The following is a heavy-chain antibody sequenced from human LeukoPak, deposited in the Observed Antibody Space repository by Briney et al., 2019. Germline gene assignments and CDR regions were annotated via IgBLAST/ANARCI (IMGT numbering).Heavy chain of an antibody. V-gene: IGHV3-23*01. CDR1: GFTFSSYA. D-gene: IGHD4-23*01. CDR2: FSGSGGST. CDR3: AKDPSWVGPGYGGNYRQSQSYDY. J-gene: IGHJ4*02. Sequence: GGSLRLSCAASGFTFSSYAMSWVRQAPGKGLECISGFSGSGGSTYYADSVKGRFTISRDNSKNTLYLQMNSLRAEDTAVYYCAKDPSWVGPGYGGNYRQSQSYDYWGQGTLVTVSS.